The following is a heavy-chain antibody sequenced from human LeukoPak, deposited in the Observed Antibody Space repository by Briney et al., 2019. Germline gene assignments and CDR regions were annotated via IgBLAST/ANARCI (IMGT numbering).Heavy chain of an antibody. D-gene: IGHD2/OR15-2a*01. Sequence: GGSLRLSCAASGFSLTNYGMHWVRQRPGKGLVWVSHINHDGSLTNYADSVKGRFTISRDIAKNTVYLQMNSLGAEDTATYYCSRDVFSLGDSWGQGTLVTVSS. CDR2: INHDGSLT. CDR3: SRDVFSLGDS. V-gene: IGHV3-74*01. CDR1: GFSLTNYG. J-gene: IGHJ4*02.